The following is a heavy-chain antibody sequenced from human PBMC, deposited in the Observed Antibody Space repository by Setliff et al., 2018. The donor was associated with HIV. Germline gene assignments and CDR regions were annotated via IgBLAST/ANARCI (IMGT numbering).Heavy chain of an antibody. CDR1: GFTFSSYG. V-gene: IGHV3-30*02. D-gene: IGHD3-3*01. CDR3: GRVSGTWPAYYFDF. CDR2: VRHDGGDK. J-gene: IGHJ4*02. Sequence: PGGSLRLSCAASGFTFSSYGMHWVRQAPGKGLECVTFVRHDGGDKYYADSVKGRFTVSKDNSKKTLYLQMNSLRVEDTAVYYCGRVSGTWPAYYFDFWGQGTLVTVS.